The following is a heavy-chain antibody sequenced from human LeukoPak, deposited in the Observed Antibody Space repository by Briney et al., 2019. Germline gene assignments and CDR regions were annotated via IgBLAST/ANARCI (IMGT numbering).Heavy chain of an antibody. D-gene: IGHD6-19*01. J-gene: IGHJ4*02. CDR3: ARGTQWLVRTALDY. Sequence: ASVKVSCKASGYTFTAYNIHWVRQAPGQRLEWMGWIAPGNGNTKYSQKFQGRVTLTRDTSASTAYMELSSLRSEDTAVYYCARGTQWLVRTALDYWGQGTLVTVSS. CDR2: IAPGNGNT. V-gene: IGHV1-3*01. CDR1: GYTFTAYN.